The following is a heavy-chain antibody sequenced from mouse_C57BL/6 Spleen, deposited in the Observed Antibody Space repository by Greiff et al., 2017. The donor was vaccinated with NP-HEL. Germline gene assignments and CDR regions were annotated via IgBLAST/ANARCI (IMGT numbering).Heavy chain of an antibody. CDR1: GYAFSSYW. CDR3: ARGLRPAWFAY. V-gene: IGHV1-80*01. J-gene: IGHJ3*01. Sequence: VQLQQSGAELVKPGASVKISCKASGYAFSSYWMNWVKQRPGKGLEWIGQIYPGDGDTNYNGKFKGKATLTADKSSSTAYMRLSSLTSEDSAVYFCARGLRPAWFAYWGQGTLVTVSA. CDR2: IYPGDGDT. D-gene: IGHD3-2*02.